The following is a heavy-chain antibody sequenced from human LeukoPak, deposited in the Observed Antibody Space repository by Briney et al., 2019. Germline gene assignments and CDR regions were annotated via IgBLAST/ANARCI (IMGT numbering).Heavy chain of an antibody. V-gene: IGHV1-18*01. CDR1: GYTFTSYG. D-gene: IGHD6-19*01. CDR3: ARDPTNSGGWKLFFDY. CDR2: ISAYNGNT. J-gene: IGHJ4*02. Sequence: ASVKVSCKASGYTFTSYGISWVRQAPGQGLEWMGWISAYNGNTNYAQKLQGRVTMTTDTSTNTAYMELRSLTSDDTAVYYCARDPTNSGGWKLFFDYWGQGTLVTVSS.